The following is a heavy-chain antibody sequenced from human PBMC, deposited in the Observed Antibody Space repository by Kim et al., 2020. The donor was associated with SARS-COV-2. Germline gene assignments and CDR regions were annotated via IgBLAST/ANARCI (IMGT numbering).Heavy chain of an antibody. V-gene: IGHV3-21*01. Sequence: GGSLRLSCAASGFTFNTYTMNWVRQAPGKGLEWVSSISSSTNYIHYADSLKGRFTISRDNAKNSLYLQMNSLRAEDTAVYYCASGQNYDSSGHVDYWGQGTLVTVSS. D-gene: IGHD3-22*01. J-gene: IGHJ4*02. CDR3: ASGQNYDSSGHVDY. CDR2: ISSSTNYI. CDR1: GFTFNTYT.